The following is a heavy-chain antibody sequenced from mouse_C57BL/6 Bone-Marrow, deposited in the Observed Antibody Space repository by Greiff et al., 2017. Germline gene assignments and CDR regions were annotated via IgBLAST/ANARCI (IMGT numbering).Heavy chain of an antibody. CDR3: ARWITAVGEYFDD. J-gene: IGHJ1*03. CDR2: IDPANGNT. Sequence: VQLQQSVAELVRPGASVKLSCTASGFNIKNTYMHWVKQRPEQGLEWIGRIDPANGNTKYAPKFQGQATIPADTSSNTAYLQLSSLTSEDTAIYYGARWITAVGEYFDDWGTGTTVTVSS. CDR1: GFNIKNTY. V-gene: IGHV14-3*01. D-gene: IGHD1-1*01.